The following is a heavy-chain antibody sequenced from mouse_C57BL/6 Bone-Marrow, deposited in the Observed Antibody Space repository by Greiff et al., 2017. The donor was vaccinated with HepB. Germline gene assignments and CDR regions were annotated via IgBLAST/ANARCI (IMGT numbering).Heavy chain of an antibody. J-gene: IGHJ1*03. D-gene: IGHD1-1*01. CDR3: ARHVHYYGSSHWYFDV. CDR1: GFTFSSYG. Sequence: DVQLVESGGDLVKPGGSLKPSCAASGFTFSSYGMSWVRQTPDKRLEWVATISSGGSYTYYPDSVKGRFTISRDNAKNTLYLQMSSLKSEDTAMYYCARHVHYYGSSHWYFDVWGTGTTVTVSS. V-gene: IGHV5-6*01. CDR2: ISSGGSYT.